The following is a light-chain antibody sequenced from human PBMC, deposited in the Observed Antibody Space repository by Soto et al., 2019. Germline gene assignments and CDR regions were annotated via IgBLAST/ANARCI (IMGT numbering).Light chain of an antibody. CDR1: SSNIGSNY. CDR3: AAWDDSLSGL. V-gene: IGLV1-47*01. Sequence: QSVLTQPPSASGTPGQRVTISCSGSSSNIGSNYVYWYQQLPGTAPKLLIYRNNQRPSGVPDRFSGSKSGTSASLAISGLRSEDEDDYYCAAWDDSLSGLFGEGTKLTVL. J-gene: IGLJ2*01. CDR2: RNN.